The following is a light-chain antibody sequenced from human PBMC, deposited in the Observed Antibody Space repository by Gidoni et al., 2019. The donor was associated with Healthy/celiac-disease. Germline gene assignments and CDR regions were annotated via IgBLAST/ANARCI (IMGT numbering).Light chain of an antibody. CDR2: DAS. CDR3: QQYDNLPLT. CDR1: QYISNY. J-gene: IGKJ4*01. Sequence: DINLTQSPSSRSASVGDRVTITCQASQYISNYLNWYQQKPGKAPKLLIYDASNLETGVPSRFSGSGSGTDFTFTISSLQPEDIATYYCQQYDNLPLTFGGGTKVEIK. V-gene: IGKV1-33*01.